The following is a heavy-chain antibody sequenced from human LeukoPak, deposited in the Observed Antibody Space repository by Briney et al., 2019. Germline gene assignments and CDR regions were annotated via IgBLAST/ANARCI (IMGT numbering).Heavy chain of an antibody. CDR1: GSTVSNNW. J-gene: IGHJ4*02. CDR2: IDHTGST. Sequence: GSLRLSCVASGSTVSNNWMSWIRQPPGKGLEWLGEIDHTGSTNYNPSLKSRVTMSVDTSKNQVSLKLNSVTAADTAVYYCAKPIYRSGTGGFDSWGQGTLVTVSS. D-gene: IGHD3-3*01. CDR3: AKPIYRSGTGGFDS. V-gene: IGHV4-34*08.